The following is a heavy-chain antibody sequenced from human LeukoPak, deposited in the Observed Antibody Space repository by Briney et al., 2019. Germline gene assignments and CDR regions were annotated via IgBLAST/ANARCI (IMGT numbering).Heavy chain of an antibody. J-gene: IGHJ4*02. V-gene: IGHV4-59*01. CDR3: ARVFESSGWFDY. CDR1: GGSISSYY. CDR2: IYYSGST. D-gene: IGHD6-19*01. Sequence: SETLSLTCTVSGGSISSYYWSWIRQPPGKGLEWIGYIYYSGSTNYNPSLKSRVTISVDTSKNQFSLKLSSVTAADTAVYYCARVFESSGWFDYWGQGTLVTVSS.